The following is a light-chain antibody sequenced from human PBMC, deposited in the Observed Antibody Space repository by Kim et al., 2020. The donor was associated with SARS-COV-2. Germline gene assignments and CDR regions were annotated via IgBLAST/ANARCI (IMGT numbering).Light chain of an antibody. V-gene: IGLV2-14*03. J-gene: IGLJ1*01. Sequence: GQSITISCTGTSSDVGGYNYVSWYQQHPVKAPKLMIYDVSNRPSGVSNRFSGSKSGNTASLTISGLQAEDEADYYCSSYTSSSTVVFGTGTKVTVL. CDR2: DVS. CDR1: SSDVGGYNY. CDR3: SSYTSSSTVV.